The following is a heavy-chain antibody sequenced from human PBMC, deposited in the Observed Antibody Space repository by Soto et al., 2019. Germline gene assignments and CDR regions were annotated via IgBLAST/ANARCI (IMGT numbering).Heavy chain of an antibody. Sequence: GESLKISCKGSGYSFTSYWIGWGRQMPGKGLEWMGIIYPGDSDTRYSPSFQGQVTISADKSISTSYLQWSSLKASDTAMYYCARLDDILTGYPDPPLQYNWFDPWGQGTLVTVSS. CDR2: IYPGDSDT. D-gene: IGHD3-9*01. J-gene: IGHJ5*02. V-gene: IGHV5-51*01. CDR1: GYSFTSYW. CDR3: ARLDDILTGYPDPPLQYNWFDP.